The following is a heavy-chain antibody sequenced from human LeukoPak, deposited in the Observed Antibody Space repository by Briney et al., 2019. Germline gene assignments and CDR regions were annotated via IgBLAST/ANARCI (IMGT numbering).Heavy chain of an antibody. V-gene: IGHV3-7*01. D-gene: IGHD6-19*01. Sequence: GGSLRLSCAVSGFTFRTYWMSWVRQAPGKGLEWVTTINQDGSEKYYVDSVKGRFTISRDNAKNSLYLQMSSLRVDDTAVYYCARSTGWYRNAFDVWGQGTLVTVSS. CDR3: ARSTGWYRNAFDV. CDR2: INQDGSEK. J-gene: IGHJ3*01. CDR1: GFTFRTYW.